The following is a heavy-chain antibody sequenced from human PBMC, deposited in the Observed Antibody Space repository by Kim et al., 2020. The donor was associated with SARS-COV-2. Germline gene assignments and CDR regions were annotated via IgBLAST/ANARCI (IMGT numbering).Heavy chain of an antibody. V-gene: IGHV4-61*01. D-gene: IGHD4-17*01. CDR1: AGSLSNVNYY. CDR3: ARGRWITATTCYFKD. J-gene: IGHJ4*01. CDR2: IYYSGST. Sequence: SETLSLTCSVSAGSLSNVNYYWSWIRQPPGKGLEWIGHIYYSGSTDYNPSLKSRVTISTDMPNNQFSLRLDSVTAADTAVYYCARGRWITATTCYFKDWG.